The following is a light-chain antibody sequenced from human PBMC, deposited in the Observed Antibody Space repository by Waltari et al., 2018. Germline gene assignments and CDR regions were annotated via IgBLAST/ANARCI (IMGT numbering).Light chain of an antibody. Sequence: EVLMTQSPATLSVSPGERATLSCRASQSIARNLAWYQQKPGQAPRLLIYGASTRATGVPDRFSGSGSVTEFTLTISSLQSEDFAVYYCQQYNNWRTFGQGTKVEIK. CDR1: QSIARN. CDR2: GAS. CDR3: QQYNNWRT. V-gene: IGKV3-15*01. J-gene: IGKJ2*01.